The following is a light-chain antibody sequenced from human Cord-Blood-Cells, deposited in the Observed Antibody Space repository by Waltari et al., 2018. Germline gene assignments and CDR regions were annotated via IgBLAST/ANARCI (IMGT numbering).Light chain of an antibody. Sequence: QSVLTQPPSASGTPGQRVTISCSGSRSNFGSITVNWYQQLPGTAPNLLIYSNNQRPSGVPDRFSGSKSGTSASLAISGLQSEDEADYYCAAWDDSLNGYYVFGTGTKVTVL. CDR3: AAWDDSLNGYYV. V-gene: IGLV1-44*01. CDR2: SNN. J-gene: IGLJ1*01. CDR1: RSNFGSIT.